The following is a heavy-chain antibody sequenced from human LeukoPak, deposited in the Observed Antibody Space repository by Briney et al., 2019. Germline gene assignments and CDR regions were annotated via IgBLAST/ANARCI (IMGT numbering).Heavy chain of an antibody. CDR1: GFTFSTYW. CDR2: IKEDGSEK. CDR3: ARDSSGYQ. Sequence: GGSLRLPCAASGFTFSTYWMSWVRQAPGKGLEWVANIKEDGSEKYYGDSVKGRFTISRDNAKNSLYLQMNSLRVEDTAVYYCARDSSGYQWGQGTLVTVSS. J-gene: IGHJ4*02. D-gene: IGHD3-22*01. V-gene: IGHV3-7*01.